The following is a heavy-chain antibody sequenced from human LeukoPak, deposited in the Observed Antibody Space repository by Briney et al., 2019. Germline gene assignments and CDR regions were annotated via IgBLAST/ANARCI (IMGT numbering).Heavy chain of an antibody. CDR1: GFTFSSYG. V-gene: IGHV3-30*18. J-gene: IGHJ6*02. D-gene: IGHD4-17*01. Sequence: PGRSLRLSCAASGFTFSSYGMHWVRQAPGKGLEWVAVISYDGSNKYYADSVKGRFTISRDNSKNTLYLQMNSLRAEDTAVYYCAKDHDYGDYEVGMDVWGQGTTVTVSS. CDR2: ISYDGSNK. CDR3: AKDHDYGDYEVGMDV.